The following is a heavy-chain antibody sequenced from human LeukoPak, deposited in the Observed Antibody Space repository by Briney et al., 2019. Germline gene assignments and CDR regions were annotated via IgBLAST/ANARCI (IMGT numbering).Heavy chain of an antibody. CDR3: ARVSMGEQLVPGY. V-gene: IGHV1-2*02. D-gene: IGHD6-13*01. Sequence: ASAKVSCKASGYTFTGYYMHWVRQAPGQGLEWMGWINPNSGGTNYAQKFQGRVTMTRDTSISTAYMELSRLRSDDTAVYYCARVSMGEQLVPGYWGQGTLVTVSS. J-gene: IGHJ4*02. CDR1: GYTFTGYY. CDR2: INPNSGGT.